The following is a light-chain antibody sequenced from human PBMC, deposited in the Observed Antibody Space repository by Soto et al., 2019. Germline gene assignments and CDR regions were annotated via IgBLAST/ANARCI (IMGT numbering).Light chain of an antibody. CDR3: QQYGGSPT. CDR1: QSVSNNY. J-gene: IGKJ1*01. Sequence: ESVLTQSPGTLSLSPGERVTLSCRASQSVSNNYLAWYQQKPGQTPRLLMYAASSRATGIPDRFSGSGSGTDFTLTISRLEPEDFAVYYCQQYGGSPTFGQGTKVEVK. V-gene: IGKV3-20*01. CDR2: AAS.